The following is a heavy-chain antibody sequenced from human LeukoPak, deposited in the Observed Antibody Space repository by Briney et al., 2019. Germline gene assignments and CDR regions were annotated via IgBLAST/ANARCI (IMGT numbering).Heavy chain of an antibody. J-gene: IGHJ5*02. CDR1: GFTFSSYT. Sequence: PGGSLRLSCAASGFTFSSYTMSWVRQAPGKGLEWVSAISGSGGSSFYADSVKGRFTISRDNSKNTLYLQMNSLRAEDTAVYYCAKDLPSYYDSSGYPSWGQGTLVTVSS. CDR2: ISGSGGSS. CDR3: AKDLPSYYDSSGYPS. V-gene: IGHV3-23*01. D-gene: IGHD3-22*01.